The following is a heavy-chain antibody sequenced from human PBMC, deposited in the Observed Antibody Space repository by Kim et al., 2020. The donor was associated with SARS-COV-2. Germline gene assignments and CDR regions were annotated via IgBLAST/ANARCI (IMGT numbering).Heavy chain of an antibody. Sequence: SETLSLTCTVSGGSISNYFWSWIRQPPGKGLEWIGYIYSTGSTNYNPSLRSRITISVGTSKNQFSLKLRSVTAADTAVYYCARPPYTIDRGQGYWGQGTLVTVSS. CDR3: ARPPYTIDRGQGY. V-gene: IGHV4-59*08. D-gene: IGHD2-2*02. CDR2: IYSTGST. CDR1: GGSISNYF. J-gene: IGHJ4*02.